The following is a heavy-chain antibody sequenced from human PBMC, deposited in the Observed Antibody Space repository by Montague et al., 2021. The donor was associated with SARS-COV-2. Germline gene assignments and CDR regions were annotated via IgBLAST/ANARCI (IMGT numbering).Heavy chain of an antibody. D-gene: IGHD6-6*01. CDR3: ARTPTRPLSLDS. CDR1: GGSITGFS. J-gene: IGHJ4*02. Sequence: SETLSLTCAVSGGSITGFSWSWVRQPAGKGLEWIGRVTTSGTTXXXPSXRSRVTMSVDTSKNQFSLNPNSVTAADTAIYYCARTPTRPLSLDSWGQGTLVTVPS. V-gene: IGHV4-4*07. CDR2: VTTSGTT.